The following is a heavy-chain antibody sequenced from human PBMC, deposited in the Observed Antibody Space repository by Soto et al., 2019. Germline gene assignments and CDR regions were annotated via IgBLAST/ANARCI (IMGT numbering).Heavy chain of an antibody. CDR1: GGTFSSYA. J-gene: IGHJ3*02. Sequence: ASVKVSCKASGGTFSSYAISWVRQAPGQGLEWMGGIIPIFGTANYAQKFQGRVTITADESTSTAYMELSSLRSEDTAVYYCAGERGPTDAFDIWGQGTMVTVSS. CDR3: AGERGPTDAFDI. V-gene: IGHV1-69*13. CDR2: IIPIFGTA.